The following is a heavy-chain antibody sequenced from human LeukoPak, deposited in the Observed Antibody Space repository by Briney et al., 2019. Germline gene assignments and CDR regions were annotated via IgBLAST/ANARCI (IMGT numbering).Heavy chain of an antibody. D-gene: IGHD3-3*01. V-gene: IGHV3-30-3*01. CDR3: AREFTIFGVVIQRYDAFDI. Sequence: LGLSXAASGXTXSEYTIHWVRQAPGKGREWVAVMSNDGSIKKYANSVKGRFTISRDNSKNTLYLQMDSLRAEDTAVYYCAREFTIFGVVIQRYDAFDIWGQGTMVTVSS. CDR1: GXTXSEYT. J-gene: IGHJ3*02. CDR2: MSNDGSIK.